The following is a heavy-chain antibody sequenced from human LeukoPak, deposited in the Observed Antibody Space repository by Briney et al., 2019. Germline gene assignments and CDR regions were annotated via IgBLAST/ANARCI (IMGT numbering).Heavy chain of an antibody. V-gene: IGHV3-21*01. J-gene: IGHJ4*02. CDR1: GFTFSSYS. CDR2: ISSSSSYI. CDR3: ARWDDTYSYGSFSDFDY. D-gene: IGHD5-18*01. Sequence: GGSLRLSCAASGFTFSSYSMNWVRQAPGKGLGWVSSISSSSSYIYYADSVKGRFTISRDNAKNSLYLQMNSLRAEDTAVYYCARWDDTYSYGSFSDFDYWGQGTLVTVSS.